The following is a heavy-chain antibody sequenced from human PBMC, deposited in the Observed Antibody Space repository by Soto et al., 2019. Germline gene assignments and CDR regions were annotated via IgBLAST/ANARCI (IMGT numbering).Heavy chain of an antibody. Sequence: PVGSLRLSCAASGFSFSHYWMHWVRQAPGKGLVWVSRISPDGRTTTYADSVRGRFTISRDNAKSTLYLQMNSLTVEDGAVYYCADSWLPTSYWGPGTLVTVSS. J-gene: IGHJ4*02. D-gene: IGHD3-10*01. CDR1: GFSFSHYW. V-gene: IGHV3-74*01. CDR3: ADSWLPTSY. CDR2: ISPDGRTT.